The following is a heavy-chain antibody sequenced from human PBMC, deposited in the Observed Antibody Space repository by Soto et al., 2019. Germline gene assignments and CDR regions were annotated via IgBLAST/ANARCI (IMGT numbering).Heavy chain of an antibody. D-gene: IGHD2-15*01. Sequence: GGSLRLSCAASGFTFSNSWMSWVRQAPGKGLEWVANIKQDGSEKYYVDSVKGRFTISRDNAKNSLYLQMNSLRAEDTAVYYCARGWDAFDIWGQGTMVTVSS. J-gene: IGHJ3*02. CDR2: IKQDGSEK. V-gene: IGHV3-7*04. CDR1: GFTFSNSW. CDR3: ARGWDAFDI.